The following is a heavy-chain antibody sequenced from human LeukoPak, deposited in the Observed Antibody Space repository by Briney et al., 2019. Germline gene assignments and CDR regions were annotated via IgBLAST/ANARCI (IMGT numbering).Heavy chain of an antibody. D-gene: IGHD4-17*01. Sequence: SETLSLTCTVSGGSISSYYWSWIRQPPGKGLEWIGYIYYSGSTNYNPSLKSRVTISVDTSKNQFSLKLSSVTAADTAVYYCARLGSAVTTPFDYWGQGTLSPSPQ. V-gene: IGHV4-59*08. CDR3: ARLGSAVTTPFDY. J-gene: IGHJ4*02. CDR1: GGSISSYY. CDR2: IYYSGST.